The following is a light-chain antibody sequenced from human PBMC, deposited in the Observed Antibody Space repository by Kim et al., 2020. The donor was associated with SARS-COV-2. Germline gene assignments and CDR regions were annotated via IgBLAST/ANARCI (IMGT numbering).Light chain of an antibody. V-gene: IGKV3-20*01. J-gene: IGKJ2*01. CDR2: GAS. Sequence: EIVLTQSPGTLSLSPGERATLSCRASQSVTNSYLAWYQQKPGQAPRLLIYGASSRATGIPDRFSGSGSGTDFTLTISRLEPADFAVYYCQQYGSSSYTFGQGTKLEI. CDR3: QQYGSSSYT. CDR1: QSVTNSY.